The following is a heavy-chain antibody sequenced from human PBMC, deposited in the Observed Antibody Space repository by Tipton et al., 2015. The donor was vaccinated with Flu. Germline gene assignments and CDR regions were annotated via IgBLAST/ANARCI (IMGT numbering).Heavy chain of an antibody. V-gene: IGHV1-18*01. D-gene: IGHD6-19*01. CDR1: GYTFTSYG. CDR3: ASDAAVADTDGSYGMDV. J-gene: IGHJ6*02. CDR2: ISAYNGNT. Sequence: QVQLVQSGAEVKKPGASVKVSCKASGYTFTSYGISWVRQAPGQGLEWMGWISAYNGNTNYTQKLQGRVTMTTDTSTSTAYMELRSLRSDETAVYYCASDAAVADTDGSYGMDVWGQGTTVTVSS.